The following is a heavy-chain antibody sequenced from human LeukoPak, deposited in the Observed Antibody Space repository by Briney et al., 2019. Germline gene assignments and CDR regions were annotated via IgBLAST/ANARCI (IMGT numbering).Heavy chain of an antibody. J-gene: IGHJ5*02. CDR3: AKHTDCSGSSCYQGGSSSPYIWFDP. D-gene: IGHD2-2*01. CDR2: IYHSGTT. CDR1: GYSISSGYY. V-gene: IGHV4-38-2*01. Sequence: SETLSLTCAVSGYSISSGYYWGWIRQSPGKGLEWIGSIYHSGTTHYNPSLKSRVAISVETPRNQFSLKLYSVTAADTAMYYCAKHTDCSGSSCYQGGSSSPYIWFDPWGQGMLVTVSS.